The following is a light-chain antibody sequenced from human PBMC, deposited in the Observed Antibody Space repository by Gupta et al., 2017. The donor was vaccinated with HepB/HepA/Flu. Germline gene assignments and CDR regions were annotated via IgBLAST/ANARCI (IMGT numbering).Light chain of an antibody. CDR1: TGAVTSAYY. CDR3: LFYTNRAWV. CDR2: STS. J-gene: IGLJ3*02. V-gene: IGLV7-43*01. Sequence: GGTVTRTCASSTGAVTSAYYPNWFQQKPGQAPRELIYSTSNNPSWTPARFSDSPLGGKAALTLSGVQAEDEDEYYCLFYTNRAWVFGEGTKLTVL.